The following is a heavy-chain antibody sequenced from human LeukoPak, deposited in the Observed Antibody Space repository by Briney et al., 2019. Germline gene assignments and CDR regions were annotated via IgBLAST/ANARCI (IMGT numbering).Heavy chain of an antibody. CDR1: GGSISSGSYY. D-gene: IGHD6-13*01. J-gene: IGHJ5*02. CDR3: ARDDKAAGTSWFDP. Sequence: PSETLSLTCTVSGGSISSGSYYWSWIRQPPGKGLEWIGYIYYSGSTNYNPSLKSRVTISVDTSKNQFSLKLSSVTAADTAVYYCARDDKAAGTSWFDPWGQGTLVTVSS. V-gene: IGHV4-61*01. CDR2: IYYSGST.